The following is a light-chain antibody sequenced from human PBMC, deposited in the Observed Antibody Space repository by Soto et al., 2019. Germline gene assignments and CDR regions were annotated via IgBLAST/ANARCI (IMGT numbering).Light chain of an antibody. CDR2: DAS. Sequence: DIQMTQSPSSLSASVGDRVTITCQASQDITMYINWYQQKPGKAPKLLIYDASNLQTGVPSRFSGSGYGTDFTFTISSLQPEDIATYYCQQYDNVFTFGQGTRLEIK. CDR3: QQYDNVFT. J-gene: IGKJ5*01. V-gene: IGKV1-33*01. CDR1: QDITMY.